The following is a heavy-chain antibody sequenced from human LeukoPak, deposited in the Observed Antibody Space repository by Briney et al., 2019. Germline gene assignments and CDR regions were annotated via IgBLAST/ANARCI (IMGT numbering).Heavy chain of an antibody. CDR1: GFTFSSYS. V-gene: IGHV3-21*01. J-gene: IGHJ6*02. CDR2: ISSSSSYI. D-gene: IGHD2/OR15-2a*01. CDR3: ARRRIDYYYGMDV. Sequence: GGSLRLSCAASGFTFSSYSMNWVRQAPGKGLEWVPSISSSSSYIYYADSVKGRFTISRDNAKNSPYLQMNSLRAEDTAVYYCARRRIDYYYGMDVWGQGTTVTVSS.